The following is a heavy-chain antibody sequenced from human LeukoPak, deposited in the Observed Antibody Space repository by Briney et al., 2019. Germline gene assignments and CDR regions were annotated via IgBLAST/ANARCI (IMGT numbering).Heavy chain of an antibody. CDR1: GFTFSSYA. V-gene: IGHV3-23*01. CDR2: ISGSGGST. Sequence: PGGSLRLSCAASGFTFSSYAISWVRQAPGKGLELDSAISGSGGSTYYADSVKGRFTISRDNSKTTLYLQMNSLRAEDTAVYYCAKVASSAAAGTLLTYYYCMDVWGQGTTVTVSS. CDR3: AKVASSAAAGTLLTYYYCMDV. D-gene: IGHD6-13*01. J-gene: IGHJ6*02.